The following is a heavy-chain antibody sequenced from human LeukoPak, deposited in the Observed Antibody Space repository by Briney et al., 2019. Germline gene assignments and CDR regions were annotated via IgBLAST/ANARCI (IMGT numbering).Heavy chain of an antibody. CDR3: ARASHYDILTGYHFDY. CDR1: GYTFTGYY. Sequence: GASVKVSCKASGYTFTGYYMHWVRQAPGQGLEWMGWINPNSGGTNYAQKFQGWVTMTRDTSISTAYMEMSRLRSDDTAVYYCARASHYDILTGYHFDYWGQGTLVTV. CDR2: INPNSGGT. V-gene: IGHV1-2*04. J-gene: IGHJ4*02. D-gene: IGHD3-9*01.